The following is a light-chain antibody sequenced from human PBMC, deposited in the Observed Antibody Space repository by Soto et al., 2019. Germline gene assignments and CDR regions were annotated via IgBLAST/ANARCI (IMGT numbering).Light chain of an antibody. V-gene: IGKV3-15*01. J-gene: IGKJ1*01. CDR3: QQYNNWTPWT. CDR1: QSLSNT. Sequence: EIVMTQSPATLSVSPGERATLSCRASQSLSNTLAWYQQKPGQAPRLLIYGASTRATGIPARFSGSGSGTEFNLTISSLQSEDFAVYYCQQYNNWTPWTFGLGTKVEIK. CDR2: GAS.